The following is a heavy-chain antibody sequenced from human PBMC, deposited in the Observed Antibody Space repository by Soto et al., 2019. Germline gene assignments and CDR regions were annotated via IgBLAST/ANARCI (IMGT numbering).Heavy chain of an antibody. J-gene: IGHJ4*02. CDR2: IWYDGSDK. CDR3: AREYSGYDSYYFDY. CDR1: GFTFSSYS. V-gene: IGHV3-33*08. D-gene: IGHD5-12*01. Sequence: PGGSLRLSCAASGFTFSSYSMNWVRQAPGKGLEWVAVIWYDGSDKFYADSVKGRFTISRDNSKNTLYLQMNSLRAEDTAVYYCAREYSGYDSYYFDYWGQGTLVTVSS.